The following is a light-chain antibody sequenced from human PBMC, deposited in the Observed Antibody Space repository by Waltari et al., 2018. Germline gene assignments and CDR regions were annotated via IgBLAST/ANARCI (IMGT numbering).Light chain of an antibody. Sequence: EIVLTQPPGPLSLSPGERPTLSCRASQSIGRYLAWYQQKPDQAPRLLIYGASSRATGIPDRFSGSGSGTDFSLTISRLEPEDFAVYYCQNHERLPATFGQGTKVEIK. CDR1: QSIGRY. CDR3: QNHERLPAT. CDR2: GAS. V-gene: IGKV3-20*01. J-gene: IGKJ1*01.